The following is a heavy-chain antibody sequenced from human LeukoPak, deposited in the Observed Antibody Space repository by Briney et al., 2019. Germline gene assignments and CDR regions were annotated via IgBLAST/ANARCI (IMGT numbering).Heavy chain of an antibody. CDR3: ARAIDGFDS. V-gene: IGHV1-2*02. J-gene: IGHJ4*02. Sequence: LEWMGWINPNSGGTNYAQKFQGRVTMTRDTSISTAYTELSRLRSDDTAVYYCARAIDGFDSWGQGTPVTVSS. D-gene: IGHD2-21*01. CDR2: INPNSGGT.